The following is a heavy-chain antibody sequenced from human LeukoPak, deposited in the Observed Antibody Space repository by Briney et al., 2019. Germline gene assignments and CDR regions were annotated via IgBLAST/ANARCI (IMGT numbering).Heavy chain of an antibody. Sequence: GASVKVSCKASGYTLTSYGISWVRQAPGQGLEWMGWISAYNGNTNYAQKLQGRVTMITDTSTSTAYMELRSLRSDDTAVYYCARARTAAAGTRRGYNWFDPWGQGTLVTVSS. V-gene: IGHV1-18*01. CDR3: ARARTAAAGTRRGYNWFDP. CDR1: GYTLTSYG. D-gene: IGHD6-13*01. J-gene: IGHJ5*02. CDR2: ISAYNGNT.